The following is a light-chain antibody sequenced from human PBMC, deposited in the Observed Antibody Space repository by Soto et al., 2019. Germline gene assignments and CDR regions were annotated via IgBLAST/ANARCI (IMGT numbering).Light chain of an antibody. CDR3: QQYGSSSYT. J-gene: IGKJ2*01. Sequence: EIVLTQSPGTLSLSPGEGATLSCRASQSVASSYLAWYQQKPGQAPRLLIYGASNRATGIPDRFSGGGSGKDFTLTISRLEPEDFAVYYCQQYGSSSYTLGQGTKLEIK. CDR1: QSVASSY. CDR2: GAS. V-gene: IGKV3-20*01.